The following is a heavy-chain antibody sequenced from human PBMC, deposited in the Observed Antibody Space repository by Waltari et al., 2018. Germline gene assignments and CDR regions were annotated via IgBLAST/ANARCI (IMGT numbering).Heavy chain of an antibody. CDR3: ARAKEGSTSVDRGYYFDY. CDR2: IYHSGST. Sequence: QVQLQESGPGLVKPSETLSLTCAVSGYPISSGYYWGLIRQPPGKGLEWIGSIYHSGSTYYNPSLKSRVTISVDTSKNQFSLKLSSVTAADTAVYYCARAKEGSTSVDRGYYFDYWGQGTLVTVSS. V-gene: IGHV4-38-2*01. J-gene: IGHJ4*02. CDR1: GYPISSGYY. D-gene: IGHD2-2*01.